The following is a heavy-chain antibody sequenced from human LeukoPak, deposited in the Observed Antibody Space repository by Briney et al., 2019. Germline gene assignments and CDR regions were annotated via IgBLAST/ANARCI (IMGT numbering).Heavy chain of an antibody. CDR1: GFIFSNYA. D-gene: IGHD3-10*01. J-gene: IGHJ4*02. V-gene: IGHV3-23*01. CDR2: LSGGGGST. CDR3: ARGVRGTKNYGSGSNDY. Sequence: GGSLRLSCATSGFIFSNYAMNWVRQAPGKGLEWVSALSGGGGSTYSADSVKGRFTISRDNSKNTLYLQMNSLRAEDTAVYYCARGVRGTKNYGSGSNDYWGQGTLVTVSS.